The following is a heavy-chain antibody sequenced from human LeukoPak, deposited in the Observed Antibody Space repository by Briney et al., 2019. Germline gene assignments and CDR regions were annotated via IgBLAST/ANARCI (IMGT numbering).Heavy chain of an antibody. CDR2: INHSGST. Sequence: PSETLSLTCAVYGGSFSGYYWSWIRQPPGKGLEWIGEINHSGSTNYNPSLKSRVTISVDTSKNQFSLKLSSVTAADTAVYYCARGQIQLWSPTYIDYWGQGTLVTVSS. D-gene: IGHD5-18*01. CDR3: ARGQIQLWSPTYIDY. CDR1: GGSFSGYY. J-gene: IGHJ4*02. V-gene: IGHV4-34*01.